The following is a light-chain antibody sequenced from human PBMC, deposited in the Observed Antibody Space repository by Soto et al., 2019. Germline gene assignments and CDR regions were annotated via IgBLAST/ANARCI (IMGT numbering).Light chain of an antibody. J-gene: IGKJ2*02. Sequence: EIVLTQSPGTLSLSPGERATLSCRASQSVDRNFLAWFQQRPGQPPRLLIYDATGRAPGIPDRFSGSGSATDFTLTINRLEPEDFAVYYCHQYASSPRTFGQGTQLEIK. CDR3: HQYASSPRT. CDR2: DAT. V-gene: IGKV3-20*01. CDR1: QSVDRNF.